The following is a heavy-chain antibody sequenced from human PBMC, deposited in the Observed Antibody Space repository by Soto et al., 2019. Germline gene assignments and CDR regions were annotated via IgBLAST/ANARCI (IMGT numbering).Heavy chain of an antibody. J-gene: IGHJ4*02. CDR1: GGSFHGYY. V-gene: IGHV4-34*01. Sequence: LSLTCAVYGGSFHGYYWSWIRQPPGKGLEWIGEINHSGSANYNPTFKSRVSISVDTSKNQLSLQLSSVTAADTAVYYCAKGPQGGYYDSGSFYSSVYWGQGTLVTVSS. CDR3: AKGPQGGYYDSGSFYSSVY. CDR2: INHSGSA. D-gene: IGHD3-10*01.